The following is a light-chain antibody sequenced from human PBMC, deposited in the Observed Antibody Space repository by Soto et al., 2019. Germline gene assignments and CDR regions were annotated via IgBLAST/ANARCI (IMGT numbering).Light chain of an antibody. J-gene: IGLJ1*01. V-gene: IGLV2-18*01. CDR3: SLYTSEKAYV. CDR2: EAS. CDR1: STDFVSYNR. Sequence: SVLTQPPSVSGSPGQSVTISCTGTSTDFVSYNRVSWYQQPPGTAPKLIIYEASNRPSGVPDRFSGSKSGNTASLTISGLQAADEADYYCSLYTSEKAYVFGNGTKVTV.